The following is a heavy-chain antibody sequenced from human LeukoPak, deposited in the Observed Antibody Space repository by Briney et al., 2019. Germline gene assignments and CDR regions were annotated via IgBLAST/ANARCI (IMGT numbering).Heavy chain of an antibody. D-gene: IGHD3-10*01. V-gene: IGHV1-69*13. CDR1: GGTFSSYA. Sequence: ASVKVSCKASGGTFSSYAISWVRQAPGQGLEWMGGIIPIFGTANYAQKFQGTVTITADVSATTVYMVLNSLRSEDTAVYYCAREPEPAITMVRGEVFDIWGQGTMVIVSS. CDR3: AREPEPAITMVRGEVFDI. J-gene: IGHJ3*02. CDR2: IIPIFGTA.